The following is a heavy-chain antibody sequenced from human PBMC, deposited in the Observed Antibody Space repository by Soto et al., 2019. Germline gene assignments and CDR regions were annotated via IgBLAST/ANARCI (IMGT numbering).Heavy chain of an antibody. V-gene: IGHV4-34*01. CDR1: GESFSGYD. D-gene: IGHD2-2*01. Sequence: QVQLQQWGAGLLKPSETLSLTCAVYGESFSGYDWNWIRQPQGKGWGWMGEINHSGSTKYNPSLKSRVTISVDTSKNQFSLKVSSVTAADTAVFYCARGKRDTSNFGLYYFDYWGQGTLVTVSS. CDR3: ARGKRDTSNFGLYYFDY. CDR2: INHSGST. J-gene: IGHJ4*02.